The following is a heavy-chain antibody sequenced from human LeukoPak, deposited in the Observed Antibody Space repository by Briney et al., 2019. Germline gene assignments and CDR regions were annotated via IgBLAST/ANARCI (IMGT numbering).Heavy chain of an antibody. CDR2: ISGSGGST. V-gene: IGHV3-23*01. CDR3: ASLPMVSSWHDAFDI. J-gene: IGHJ3*02. D-gene: IGHD6-13*01. Sequence: PGGSLRLSCAASGFTFSSYAMSWVRQAPGKGLEWVSAISGSGGSTYYADSVKGRFTISRDNSKNTLYLQMNSLRAEDTAAYYCASLPMVSSWHDAFDIWGQGTMVTVSS. CDR1: GFTFSSYA.